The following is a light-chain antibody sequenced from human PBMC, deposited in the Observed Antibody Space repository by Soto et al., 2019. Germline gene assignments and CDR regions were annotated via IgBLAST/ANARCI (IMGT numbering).Light chain of an antibody. Sequence: QRVLTQSSSASASLGSSVKLTCTLSSTNSTYIIAWHQQQPGKAPRYLMKLEGSGSYNKGSGIPDRFSGSSSGAVRYLTISNLQFEDEADYYCETWDTNVVVFGGGTKLTVL. CDR3: ETWDTNVVV. J-gene: IGLJ2*01. V-gene: IGLV4-60*02. CDR1: STNSTYI. CDR2: LEGSGSY.